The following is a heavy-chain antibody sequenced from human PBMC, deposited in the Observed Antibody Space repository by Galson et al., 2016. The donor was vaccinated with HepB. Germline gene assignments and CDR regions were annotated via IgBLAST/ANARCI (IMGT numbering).Heavy chain of an antibody. J-gene: IGHJ4*02. CDR3: AKEQGTDEGWFGESDH. Sequence: SLRLSCAASGFTFSSYAMNWVRQAPGKGLEWVSEISANGHRTYYASSVKGRFTASRDNYENTLYLQMDSLRAEDTAVYYCAKEQGTDEGWFGESDHWGQGTLVTVSS. CDR1: GFTFSSYA. D-gene: IGHD3-10*01. V-gene: IGHV3-23*01. CDR2: ISANGHRT.